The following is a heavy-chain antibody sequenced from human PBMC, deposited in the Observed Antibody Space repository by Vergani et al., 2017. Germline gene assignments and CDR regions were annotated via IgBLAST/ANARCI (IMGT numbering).Heavy chain of an antibody. V-gene: IGHV3-74*02. CDR1: GFTYNSNW. D-gene: IGHD3-9*01. J-gene: IGHJ5*01. CDR3: ASARCIETCYMSNWLDS. CDR2: IKSDGSIT. Sequence: EVQLVESGGGLVKRGGSLRLSCAASGFTYNSNWMHWVRQVPGKGLLWVSRIKSDGSITAYADSVKGRFTISRDNAQNTLYLQMNSLRVEDTGVYYCASARCIETCYMSNWLDSWGQGTLVTVSS.